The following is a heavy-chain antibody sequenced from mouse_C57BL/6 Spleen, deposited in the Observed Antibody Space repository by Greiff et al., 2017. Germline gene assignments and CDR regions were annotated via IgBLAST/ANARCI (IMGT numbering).Heavy chain of an antibody. CDR1: GYTFTDYN. J-gene: IGHJ4*01. D-gene: IGHD2-4*01. Sequence: VQLQQSGPELVKPGASVKMSCKASGYTFTDYNMHWVKQSHGKSLEWIGYINPNNGGTSYNQKFKGKATLTVNKSSSTAYMELRSLTSEDSAVYYCARGDYPHYYAMDYWGQGTSVTVSS. V-gene: IGHV1-22*01. CDR3: ARGDYPHYYAMDY. CDR2: INPNNGGT.